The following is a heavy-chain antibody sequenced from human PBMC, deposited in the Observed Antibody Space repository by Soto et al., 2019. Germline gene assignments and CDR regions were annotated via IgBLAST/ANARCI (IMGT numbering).Heavy chain of an antibody. Sequence: GGSLRLSCAATGFMFGTYWMSWVRQAPGKGLEWVANIKHDGNEKYYADSVKGRFTVSRDNVKNFLHLQMSSLRGDDTGVYFCVRATLSWGHYYFRGLDVWGQGTTVTSP. CDR3: VRATLSWGHYYFRGLDV. J-gene: IGHJ6*02. V-gene: IGHV3-7*01. CDR1: GFMFGTYW. D-gene: IGHD3-22*01. CDR2: IKHDGNEK.